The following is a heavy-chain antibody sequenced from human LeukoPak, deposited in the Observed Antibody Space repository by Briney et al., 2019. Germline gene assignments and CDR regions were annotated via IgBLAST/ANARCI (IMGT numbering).Heavy chain of an antibody. Sequence: SVKVSCKASGGTFSSYAISWVRQAPGQGLEWMGGIIPIFGTANYAQKFQGRVTITADESTSTAYMELSSLRSEDTAVYYCARHLVQLERRSDYGMDVWGQGSTVTVSS. CDR1: GGTFSSYA. D-gene: IGHD1-1*01. J-gene: IGHJ6*02. CDR2: IIPIFGTA. CDR3: ARHLVQLERRSDYGMDV. V-gene: IGHV1-69*01.